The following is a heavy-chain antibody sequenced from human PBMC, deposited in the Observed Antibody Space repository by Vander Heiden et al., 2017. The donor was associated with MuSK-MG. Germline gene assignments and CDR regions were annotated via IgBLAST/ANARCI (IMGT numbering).Heavy chain of an antibody. D-gene: IGHD5-18*01. J-gene: IGHJ4*02. CDR1: GFTFSSYA. CDR2: ISGSGGST. CDR3: ASVISPLVYSDGNPPFDY. Sequence: EVQLLESGGGLVQPGGSLRLSCAASGFTFSSYAMSWVRQAPGKGLEWVAAISGSGGSTYYADSVKGLGTISRDNSKNTLYRQMNSPRAEETAVYYCASVISPLVYSDGNPPFDYWGQGTLVTVSS. V-gene: IGHV3-23*01.